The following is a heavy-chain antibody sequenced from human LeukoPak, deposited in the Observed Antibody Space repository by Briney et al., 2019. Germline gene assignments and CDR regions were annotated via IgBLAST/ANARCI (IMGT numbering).Heavy chain of an antibody. CDR2: FDPEDGET. CDR1: GDTLTELS. Sequence: GASVKVSCKVSGDTLTELSMHWVRQAPGKGLEWMGGFDPEDGETIYAQKFQGRVTMTEDTSTDTAYMELSSLRSEDTAVYYCATVYVTGTKFDQLDYWGQGTLVTVSS. V-gene: IGHV1-24*01. J-gene: IGHJ4*02. CDR3: ATVYVTGTKFDQLDY. D-gene: IGHD1-7*01.